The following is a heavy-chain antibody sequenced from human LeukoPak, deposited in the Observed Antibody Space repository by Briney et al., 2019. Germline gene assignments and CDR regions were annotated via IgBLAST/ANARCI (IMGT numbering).Heavy chain of an antibody. CDR3: ARDPGRYCSGGSCYSEYFQH. J-gene: IGHJ1*01. D-gene: IGHD2-15*01. V-gene: IGHV3-74*01. CDR1: GFTFSSYW. CDR2: ISGDGSST. Sequence: PGGSLRLSCAASGFTFSSYWMHWVRQAPGKGLVWVSYISGDGSSTTYADSVKGRFTISRDNAKNSLYLQMNSLRAADTAVYYCARDPGRYCSGGSCYSEYFQHWGQGTLVTVSS.